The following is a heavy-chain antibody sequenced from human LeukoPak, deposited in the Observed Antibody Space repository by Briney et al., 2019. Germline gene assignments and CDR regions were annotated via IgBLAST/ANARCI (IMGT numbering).Heavy chain of an antibody. CDR2: IYTSGST. Sequence: SETLSLTCTVSGGSISSYYWSWIRQPAGKGLEWIGRIYTSGSTNYNPSLKSRVTISVDTSKNQFSLKLSSVTAADTAVYYCARGPRIAGTTSFDYWGQGTLVTVSS. CDR1: GGSISSYY. D-gene: IGHD1-7*01. J-gene: IGHJ4*02. CDR3: ARGPRIAGTTSFDY. V-gene: IGHV4-4*07.